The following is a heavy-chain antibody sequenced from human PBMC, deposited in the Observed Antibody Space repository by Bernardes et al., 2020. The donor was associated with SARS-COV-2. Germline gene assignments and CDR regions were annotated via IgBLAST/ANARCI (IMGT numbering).Heavy chain of an antibody. J-gene: IGHJ4*02. CDR3: QCYFDY. Sequence: ASVKVSCKASGYPFITYNLHWVRQAPGQGLEWMGMIDPNSGNTNYAQKFKGRLTMTRDTSTNTLYMELSKALYYCSREPPAQCYFDYWGQGTLVTVTS. CDR2: IDPNSGNT. V-gene: IGHV1-46*01. D-gene: IGHD3-22*01. CDR1: GYPFITYN.